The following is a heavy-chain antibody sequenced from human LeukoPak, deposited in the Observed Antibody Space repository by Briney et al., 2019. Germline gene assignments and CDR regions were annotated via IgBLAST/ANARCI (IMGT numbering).Heavy chain of an antibody. D-gene: IGHD3-22*01. J-gene: IGHJ4*02. CDR3: ARDYYDSGGSGPRETYYFDY. V-gene: IGHV1-46*01. Sequence: ASVKVSCKASGYTFTSYYMHWVRQAPGQGLEWMGIINPSGGSTSYAQKFQGRVTMTRDTSTSTVYMELSSLRSEDTAVYYCARDYYDSGGSGPRETYYFDYWGQGTLVTVSS. CDR1: GYTFTSYY. CDR2: INPSGGST.